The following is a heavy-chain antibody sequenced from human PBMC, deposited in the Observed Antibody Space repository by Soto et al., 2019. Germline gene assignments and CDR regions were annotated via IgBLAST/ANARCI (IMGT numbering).Heavy chain of an antibody. CDR3: ASQRVGDGYNYDYYGMDV. Sequence: SETLSLTCTVSGGSISSGDYYWSWIRQPPGKGLEWIGYIYYSGSTYYNPSLKSRVTISVDTSKNQFSLKLSSVTAADTAVYYCASQRVGDGYNYDYYGMDVWGQGTTVT. CDR2: IYYSGST. V-gene: IGHV4-30-4*01. CDR1: GGSISSGDYY. J-gene: IGHJ6*02. D-gene: IGHD5-12*01.